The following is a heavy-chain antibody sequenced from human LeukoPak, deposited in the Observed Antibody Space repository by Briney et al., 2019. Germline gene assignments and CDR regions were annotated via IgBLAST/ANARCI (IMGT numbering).Heavy chain of an antibody. CDR2: IIPIFGTP. J-gene: IGHJ6*03. CDR3: AKQGALRQDYYMDV. Sequence: GASVKLSCNASGASFSSYAISWVRQAPGQGLEWVVRIIPIFGTPNYAQRFQGRVTITADIVSSTAYMEVNNLTSEDTAVYFCAKQGALRQDYYMDVWGNGSTVTVSS. V-gene: IGHV1-69*06. CDR1: GASFSSYA.